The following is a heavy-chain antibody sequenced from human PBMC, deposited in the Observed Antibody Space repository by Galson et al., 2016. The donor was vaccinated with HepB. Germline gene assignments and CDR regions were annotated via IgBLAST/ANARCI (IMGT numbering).Heavy chain of an antibody. Sequence: SLRLSCAASGFTFSHYWMTWIRQAPGKGLEWVANINQGGSETNYMVSVRGRFTISRDNAKNSLYLQMNSLRAEDSAIYYCEAYNNGLEYWGQGTLVTVSS. V-gene: IGHV3-7*03. J-gene: IGHJ4*02. CDR3: EAYNNGLEY. CDR1: GFTFSHYW. CDR2: INQGGSET. D-gene: IGHD1-14*01.